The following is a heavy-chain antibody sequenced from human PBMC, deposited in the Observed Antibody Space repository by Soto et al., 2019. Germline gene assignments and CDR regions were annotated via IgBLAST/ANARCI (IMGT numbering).Heavy chain of an antibody. V-gene: IGHV3-11*05. CDR1: GFTFSDYY. D-gene: IGHD5-12*01. Sequence: QVQLVESGGGLVKPGGSLRLSCAASGFTFSDYYMSWIRQAPGKGLEWVSYISSSGSYTNYADSVKGRFTISRDNAKNSLYLQMNSLRAEDTAVYYCARDHHRYSGYDDVDYWGQGTLVTVSS. J-gene: IGHJ4*02. CDR2: ISSSGSYT. CDR3: ARDHHRYSGYDDVDY.